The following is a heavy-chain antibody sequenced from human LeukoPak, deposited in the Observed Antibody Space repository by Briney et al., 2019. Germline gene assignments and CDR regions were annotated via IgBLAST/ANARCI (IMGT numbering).Heavy chain of an antibody. Sequence: PGGSLRLSCAASGFTFSSHAMHWVRQAPGKGLEWVAVISYDGSNKYYADTVKGRFTISRDNSKNTLYLQMNSLRAEDTAVYYCARGILWGGGSLDYWGQGTLVTVSS. CDR1: GFTFSSHA. CDR3: ARGILWGGGSLDY. V-gene: IGHV3-30*04. J-gene: IGHJ4*02. D-gene: IGHD2-15*01. CDR2: ISYDGSNK.